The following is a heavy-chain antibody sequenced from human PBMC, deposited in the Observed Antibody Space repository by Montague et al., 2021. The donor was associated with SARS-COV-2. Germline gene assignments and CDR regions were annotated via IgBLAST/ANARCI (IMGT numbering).Heavy chain of an antibody. CDR3: GTVILSDTSNPFDC. CDR1: GGSISSYHHY. CDR2: MYYSGST. V-gene: IGHV4-39*07. Sequence: SETLSLTCTVSGGSISSYHHYWGWIRQPPGKGLEWIGAMYYSGSTWLNPSLKSRVTISVDTSKNQLSLNLMSVTAADTAVYFCGTVILSDTSNPFDCWGPGTLVTVSS. J-gene: IGHJ4*02. D-gene: IGHD2/OR15-2a*01.